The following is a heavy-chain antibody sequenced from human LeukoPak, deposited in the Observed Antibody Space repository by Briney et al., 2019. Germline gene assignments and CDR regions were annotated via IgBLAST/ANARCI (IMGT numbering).Heavy chain of an antibody. CDR1: GFTFSSYA. J-gene: IGHJ6*02. Sequence: GGSLRLSCAASGFTFSSYAMSWVRQAPGKGLEWVSAISGSGGSTYYADSVKGRFTISRDNSKNTLYLQMNSLRAEDTAVYYCAREDKLCGGDCYYYGMDVWGQGTTVTVSS. D-gene: IGHD2-21*01. CDR2: ISGSGGST. V-gene: IGHV3-23*01. CDR3: AREDKLCGGDCYYYGMDV.